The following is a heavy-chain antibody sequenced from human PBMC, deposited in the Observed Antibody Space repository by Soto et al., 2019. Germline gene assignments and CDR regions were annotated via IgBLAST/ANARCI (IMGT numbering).Heavy chain of an antibody. CDR3: ARDSAAAAGTPFLDY. CDR1: GYTFTSYA. D-gene: IGHD6-13*01. Sequence: QVQLVQSGAEVKKPGASVKVSCKASGYTFTSYAMHWVRQAPGQRLEWMGWINAGNGNTKYSQKFQGRVTITRDTSASTAYMELSSLRSEDTAVYYCARDSAAAAGTPFLDYWGQGTLVTVSS. V-gene: IGHV1-3*01. CDR2: INAGNGNT. J-gene: IGHJ4*02.